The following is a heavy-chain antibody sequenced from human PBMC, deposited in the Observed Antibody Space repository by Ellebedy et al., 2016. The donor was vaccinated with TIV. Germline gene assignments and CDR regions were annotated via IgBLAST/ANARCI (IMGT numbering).Heavy chain of an antibody. CDR1: GGSFTENY. V-gene: IGHV4-34*01. J-gene: IGHJ2*01. CDR3: ARDHCSGNSCPRLNWYFDL. CDR2: ITHTGGT. D-gene: IGHD2-15*01. Sequence: MPSETLSLTCAVDGGSFTENYWSWIRQPPGKGLEWIGEITHTGGTNYNPSLTSRVTISVDTSKNQFSLKLSSVTAADTAVYYCARDHCSGNSCPRLNWYFDLWGRGTLVTVSS.